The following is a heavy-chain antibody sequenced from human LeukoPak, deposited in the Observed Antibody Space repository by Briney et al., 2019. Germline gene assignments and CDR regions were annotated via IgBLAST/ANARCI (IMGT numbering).Heavy chain of an antibody. CDR2: IKQDGDEK. CDR1: GFNFRGYW. Sequence: GGSLRLSCAASGFNFRGYWMSWVRQAPGKGLEWVANIKQDGDEKNYVDSVKGRFTISRDNAQSTLYLHMDTLRTEDTAMYYCASTLSLDYWGQGTLVTVSS. CDR3: ASTLSLDY. V-gene: IGHV3-7*01. J-gene: IGHJ4*02.